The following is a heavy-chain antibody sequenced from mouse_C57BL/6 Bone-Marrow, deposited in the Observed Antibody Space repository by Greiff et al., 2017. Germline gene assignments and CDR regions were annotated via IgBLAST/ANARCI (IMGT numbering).Heavy chain of an antibody. CDR1: GYAFSSSW. CDR3: AKAMVTKD. D-gene: IGHD2-2*01. CDR2: IYPGDGDT. J-gene: IGHJ3*01. V-gene: IGHV1-82*01. Sequence: QVQLKESGPELVKPGASVKISCKASGYAFSSSWMNWVKQRPGKGLEWIGRIYPGDGDTNYDGKFKGKATLTADKSSSTAYMQLSSLTSEDSAVYFCAKAMVTKDWGQGTLVTVSA.